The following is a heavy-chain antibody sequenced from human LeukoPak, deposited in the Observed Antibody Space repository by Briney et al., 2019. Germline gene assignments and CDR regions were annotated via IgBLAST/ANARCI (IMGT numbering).Heavy chain of an antibody. CDR1: GGSIDSTSW. D-gene: IGHD3-16*02. Sequence: SETLSLTCDVSGGSIDSTSWWNWVRQPPGKGLEWIGEIHHDGRINYNPSLKSRVTLSVDKSKNQFSLRLNSATAADTAMYYCARSHDHLWGNYPDYWGQGTLVTVSS. CDR2: IHHDGRI. CDR3: ARSHDHLWGNYPDY. J-gene: IGHJ4*02. V-gene: IGHV4/OR15-8*01.